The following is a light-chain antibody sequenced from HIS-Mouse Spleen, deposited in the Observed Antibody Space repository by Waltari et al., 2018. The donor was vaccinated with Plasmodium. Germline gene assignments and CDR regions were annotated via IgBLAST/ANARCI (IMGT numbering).Light chain of an antibody. Sequence: SYELTQPPSVSVSPGQTARITCSGDALPKKYAYWYQQKSGQAPVLVIYEDSKRPSGIPGRLSGSSSGTMATLTISVAQVEDEADYYCYSTDSSGNHRVFGGGTKLTVL. V-gene: IGLV3-10*01. CDR2: EDS. CDR3: YSTDSSGNHRV. CDR1: ALPKKY. J-gene: IGLJ3*02.